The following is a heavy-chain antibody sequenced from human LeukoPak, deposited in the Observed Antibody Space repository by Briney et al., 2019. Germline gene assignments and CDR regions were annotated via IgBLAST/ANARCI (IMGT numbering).Heavy chain of an antibody. CDR3: ARDPYSGNYGAYYYYYMDV. D-gene: IGHD1-26*01. Sequence: PGGSLRLSCAASGFTFSSYNMNWVRQAPGKGLEWVSSITSSSSYIYYADSVKGRFTISRDNAKNSLYLQMDSLRVEDTAEYYCARDPYSGNYGAYYYYYMDVWGKGTTVTVSS. J-gene: IGHJ6*03. CDR1: GFTFSSYN. CDR2: ITSSSSYI. V-gene: IGHV3-21*06.